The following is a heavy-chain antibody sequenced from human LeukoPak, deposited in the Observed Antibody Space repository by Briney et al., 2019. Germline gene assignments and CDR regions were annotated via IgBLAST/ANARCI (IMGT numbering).Heavy chain of an antibody. CDR2: ISGNGDIT. CDR1: GFTVSSNY. D-gene: IGHD3-22*01. V-gene: IGHV3-23*01. Sequence: GGSLRLSCAASGFTVSSNYMSWVRQAPGKGLEWVSDISGNGDITYHADSVKGRFTISRDNSKNTLYLQMNSLRAEDTAVYYCAQGGYYDSSGLSEYFDYWGQGTLVTVSS. CDR3: AQGGYYDSSGLSEYFDY. J-gene: IGHJ4*02.